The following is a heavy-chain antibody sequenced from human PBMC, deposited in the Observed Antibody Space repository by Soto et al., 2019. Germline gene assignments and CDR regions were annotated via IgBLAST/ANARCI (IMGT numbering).Heavy chain of an antibody. CDR1: AYTFADYG. J-gene: IGHJ4*01. V-gene: IGHV1-18*01. CDR3: AKARRTGYSHFDY. CDR2: ISGFNGNT. D-gene: IGHD3-9*01. Sequence: ASVKVSCKASAYTFADYGIIWVRQAPGQGLEWMGWISGFNGNTNYAQKFQDRVTMTTDASTTTAYMELRSLRSDDTAVYFCAKARRTGYSHFDYWGQGTLVTVSS.